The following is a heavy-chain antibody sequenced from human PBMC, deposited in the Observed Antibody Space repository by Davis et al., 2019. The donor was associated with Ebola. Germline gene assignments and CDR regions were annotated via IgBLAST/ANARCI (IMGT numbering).Heavy chain of an antibody. CDR3: ARSSGWRNWYFDL. D-gene: IGHD6-19*01. V-gene: IGHV4-4*02. CDR1: GGSISSSNW. Sequence: MPSETLSLTCAVSGGSISSSNWWSWVRQPPGKGLEWIGEIYHSGSTNYNPSLKSRVTISVDKSKNQFSLKLSSVTAANTAVYYCARSSGWRNWYFDLWGRGTLVTVSS. CDR2: IYHSGST. J-gene: IGHJ2*01.